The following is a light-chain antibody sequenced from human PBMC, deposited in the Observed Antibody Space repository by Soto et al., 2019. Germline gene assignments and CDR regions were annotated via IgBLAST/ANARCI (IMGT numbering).Light chain of an antibody. V-gene: IGKV3-20*01. J-gene: IGKJ1*01. CDR1: PSLTTNY. Sequence: TVLTHSPSTRSFSRLQGATLACGASPSLTTNYLAWDPQNPGQAPRVVMSGASSRAPGIPDRLIASGSLTDFAGNISRLEAEDFPVDFCQQYSSSPVTFGQGTKVDIK. CDR2: GAS. CDR3: QQYSSSPVT.